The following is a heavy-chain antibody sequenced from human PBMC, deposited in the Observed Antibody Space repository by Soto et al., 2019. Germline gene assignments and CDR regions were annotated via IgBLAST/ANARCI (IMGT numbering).Heavy chain of an antibody. J-gene: IGHJ3*02. Sequence: DSVKVSCKASGYTFTSYGISWVRQAPGQGLEWMGWISAYNGNTNYAQKLQGRATMTTDTSTSTAYMELRSLRSDDTAVYYCARDLQRDLRPEIVVGARTPDALDIWG. CDR2: ISAYNGNT. CDR1: GYTFTSYG. CDR3: ARDLQRDLRPEIVVGARTPDALDI. D-gene: IGHD3-22*01. V-gene: IGHV1-18*04.